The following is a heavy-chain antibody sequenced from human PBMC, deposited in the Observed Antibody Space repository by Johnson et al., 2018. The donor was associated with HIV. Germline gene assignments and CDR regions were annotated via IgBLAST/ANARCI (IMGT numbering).Heavy chain of an antibody. CDR3: ARDSQTYDYVWGSYRLKGDDAFDI. D-gene: IGHD3-16*02. J-gene: IGHJ3*02. CDR1: GFTFSSYW. Sequence: VQLVESGGGLVQPGGSLRLSCAASGFTFSSYWMSWVRQAPGKGLEWVANIKQDGSEKYYVDSVKGRFTIPRANAQNSLYLQINSLRAEDTAVYYCARDSQTYDYVWGSYRLKGDDAFDIWGQGTMVTVSS. CDR2: IKQDGSEK. V-gene: IGHV3-7*01.